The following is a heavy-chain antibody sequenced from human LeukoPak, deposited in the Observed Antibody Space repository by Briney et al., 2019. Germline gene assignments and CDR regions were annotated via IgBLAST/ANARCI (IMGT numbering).Heavy chain of an antibody. CDR1: DGSISSGGYY. J-gene: IGHJ5*02. D-gene: IGHD3-22*01. V-gene: IGHV4-31*03. CDR2: IYYSGST. Sequence: SETLSLTCTVSDGSISSGGYYWSWIRQHPGTGLEWIGYIYYSGSTYYNPSLKSRVTISVDTSKNQFSLKLSSVTAADTAVYYCAREVADYDSSGYYSSGDWFDPWGQGTLVTVSS. CDR3: AREVADYDSSGYYSSGDWFDP.